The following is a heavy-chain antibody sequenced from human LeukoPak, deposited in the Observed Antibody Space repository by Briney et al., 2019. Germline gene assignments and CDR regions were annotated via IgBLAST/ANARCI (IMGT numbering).Heavy chain of an antibody. V-gene: IGHV4-34*01. CDR1: GGAFSGYY. D-gene: IGHD3-3*01. CDR3: ARDGWSGYSYYFDY. Sequence: PSETLSLTCAVYGGAFSGYYWSWIRQPPRKGLEWIGEINHSGSTNYNPSLKSRVTISVDTSKNQFSLKLSSVTAADTAVYYCARDGWSGYSYYFDYWGQGTLVAVSS. CDR2: INHSGST. J-gene: IGHJ4*02.